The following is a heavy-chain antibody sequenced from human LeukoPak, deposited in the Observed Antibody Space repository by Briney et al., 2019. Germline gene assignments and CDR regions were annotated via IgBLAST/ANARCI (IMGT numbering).Heavy chain of an antibody. Sequence: GGSLRLSCAASGFTFSDYAMSWVRQAPGKGLEWVSAIGGTGGSTWYADSVKGRVTISRDNSKNTLYLQMNSLRAEDTAVYYCAKDSYDSSGSRYDYWGQGTLVTVSS. CDR3: AKDSYDSSGSRYDY. CDR1: GFTFSDYA. V-gene: IGHV3-23*01. J-gene: IGHJ4*02. D-gene: IGHD3-22*01. CDR2: IGGTGGST.